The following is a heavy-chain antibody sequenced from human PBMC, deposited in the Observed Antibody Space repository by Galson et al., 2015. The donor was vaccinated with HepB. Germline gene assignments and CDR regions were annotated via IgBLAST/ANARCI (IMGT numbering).Heavy chain of an antibody. CDR3: ATLITMVRGRQFDY. CDR2: IKQDGSEK. Sequence: SLRLSCAASGFTFSSYWMSWVRQAPGKGLEWVANIKQDGSEKYYVDSVKGRFTISRDNAKNSLYLQMNSLRAEDTAVYYCATLITMVRGRQFDYWGQGTLVTVSS. J-gene: IGHJ4*02. D-gene: IGHD3-10*01. CDR1: GFTFSSYW. V-gene: IGHV3-7*03.